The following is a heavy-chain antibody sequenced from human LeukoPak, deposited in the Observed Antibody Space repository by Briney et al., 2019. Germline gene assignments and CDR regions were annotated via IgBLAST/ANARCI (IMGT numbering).Heavy chain of an antibody. CDR1: GFTFTSHA. J-gene: IGHJ4*02. V-gene: IGHV3-23*01. CDR3: ATSRDFYDTSGYYPYYFDC. CDR2: ISGSGDST. D-gene: IGHD3-22*01. Sequence: GGSLRLSCAASGFTFTSHAMSWVRQAPGKGLEWVSVISGSGDSTYDADSVKGRFTISRDNAKNTLYLQMNSLRAEDTAVYYCATSRDFYDTSGYYPYYFDCWGQGTLVTVSS.